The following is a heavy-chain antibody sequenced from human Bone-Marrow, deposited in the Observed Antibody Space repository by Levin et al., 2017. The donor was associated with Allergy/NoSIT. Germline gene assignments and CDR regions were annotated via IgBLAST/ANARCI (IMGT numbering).Heavy chain of an antibody. CDR3: ARGGYCSSTSCYTAGGMDV. Sequence: GASVKVSCAAYRFTFTSYAMNWVRQAPGKGLEWVSAISGSGGSTYYADSVKGRFTISRDNSKNTLYLQMNSLRGEDTAVYYCARGGYCSSTSCYTAGGMDVWGQGTTVTVSS. V-gene: IGHV3-23*01. CDR1: RFTFTSYA. D-gene: IGHD2-2*01. J-gene: IGHJ6*02. CDR2: ISGSGGST.